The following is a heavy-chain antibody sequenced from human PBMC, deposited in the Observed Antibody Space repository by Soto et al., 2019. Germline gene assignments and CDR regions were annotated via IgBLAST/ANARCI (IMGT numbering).Heavy chain of an antibody. CDR3: ARDSLGFFDS. CDR1: DGSVSSGSYY. CDR2: IYSSGST. Sequence: PSETLSLTCTVSDGSVSSGSYYWTWIRQPPGKGLEWIGYIYSSGSTLYNPSLKSRVIISVDTSMIQFSLKLSSVTAADTAVYYWARDSLGFFDSWGQGTLVTVSS. J-gene: IGHJ4*02. D-gene: IGHD6-13*01. V-gene: IGHV4-61*01.